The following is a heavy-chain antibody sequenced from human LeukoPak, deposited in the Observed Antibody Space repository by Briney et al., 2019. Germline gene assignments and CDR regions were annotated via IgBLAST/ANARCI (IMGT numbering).Heavy chain of an antibody. D-gene: IGHD3-22*01. V-gene: IGHV1-46*01. CDR1: GYTFTSYY. J-gene: IGHJ6*02. CDR3: ARVYDSRAYGMDV. Sequence: GASVKVSCKASGYTFTSYYMHWVRQAPGQGLEWMAISNPSGGSTSYAQKFQGRVTMTRDTSTSTVYMELSSLRSEDTAVYYCARVYDSRAYGMDVWGQGTTVTVSS. CDR2: SNPSGGST.